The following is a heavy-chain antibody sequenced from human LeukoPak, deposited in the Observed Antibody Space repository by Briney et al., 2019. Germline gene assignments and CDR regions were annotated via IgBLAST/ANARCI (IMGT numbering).Heavy chain of an antibody. CDR2: IYYSGST. D-gene: IGHD4-17*01. J-gene: IGHJ4*02. Sequence: TSSETLSLTCTVSGGSIISYYWSWIRQPPGKGLEWIGYIYYSGSTNYNPSLKSRVTISVGTSKNRFSLKLSSVTAADTAVYYCARHLYGDYVFDYWGQGTLVTVSS. CDR3: ARHLYGDYVFDY. CDR1: GGSIISYY. V-gene: IGHV4-59*08.